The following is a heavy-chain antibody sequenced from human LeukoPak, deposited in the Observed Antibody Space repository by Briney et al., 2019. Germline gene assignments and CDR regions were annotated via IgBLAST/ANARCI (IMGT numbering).Heavy chain of an antibody. D-gene: IGHD4-11*01. J-gene: IGHJ3*02. V-gene: IGHV3-15*01. CDR2: IKSKTDGGTT. CDR1: GFTFSSYS. Sequence: PGGSLRLSCAASGFTFSSYSMNWVRQAPGKGLEWVGRIKSKTDGGTTDYAAPVKGRFTISRDDSKNTLYLQMNSLKTEDTAVYYCTTDGPVTTGSDAFDIWGQGTMVTVSS. CDR3: TTDGPVTTGSDAFDI.